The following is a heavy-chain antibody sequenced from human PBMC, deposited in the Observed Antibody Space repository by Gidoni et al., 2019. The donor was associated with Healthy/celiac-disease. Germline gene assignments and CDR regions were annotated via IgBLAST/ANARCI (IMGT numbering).Heavy chain of an antibody. CDR1: GGSIRSYA. J-gene: IGHJ6*03. Sequence: QVQLQESGPGLVKPSETLSLTCTVSGGSIRSYACSWIRQPPGKGLEWIGYIYYSGSTNYNPSLKSRVTISVDTSKNQFSLKLSSVTAADTAVYYCARDAQGSHYYYYYYMDVWGKGTTVTVSS. CDR3: ARDAQGSHYYYYYYMDV. V-gene: IGHV4-59*01. CDR2: IYYSGST.